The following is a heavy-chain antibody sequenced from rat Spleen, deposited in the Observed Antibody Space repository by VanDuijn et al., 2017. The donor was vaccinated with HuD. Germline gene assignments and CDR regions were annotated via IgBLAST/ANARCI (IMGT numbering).Heavy chain of an antibody. CDR1: GFTFSNYD. CDR3: ARHDYPGMSYFDY. J-gene: IGHJ2*01. D-gene: IGHD1-4*01. Sequence: EVQLVESGGGLVQPGRSLKLSCAASGFTFSNYDMAWVRQAPTRGLEWVASIDPSGRNTYYRDSVKGRFTISRDNAKSTLYLQMDSLRSEDTATYYCARHDYPGMSYFDYWGQGVMVTVSS. V-gene: IGHV5-25*01. CDR2: IDPSGRNT.